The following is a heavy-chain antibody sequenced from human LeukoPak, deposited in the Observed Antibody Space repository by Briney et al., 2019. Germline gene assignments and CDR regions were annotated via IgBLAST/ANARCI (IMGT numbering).Heavy chain of an antibody. CDR1: GYTFTSYD. V-gene: IGHV1-8*01. CDR3: ARTDLEGLSTPDY. J-gene: IGHJ4*02. D-gene: IGHD3-3*01. Sequence: GTSVKVSCKASGYTFTSYDIHWVRQATGQGLEWIGWMNPNSGNTGYAQKLKGRVTMTRNTSISTAYMEMSSLRAEDTAVYYCARTDLEGLSTPDYWGQGNLVTASS. CDR2: MNPNSGNT.